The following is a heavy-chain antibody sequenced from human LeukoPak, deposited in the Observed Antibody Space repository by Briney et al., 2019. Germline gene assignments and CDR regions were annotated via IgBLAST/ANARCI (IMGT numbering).Heavy chain of an antibody. J-gene: IGHJ4*02. Sequence: SETLSLTCGGSGGSVSSTNWWTWIRQPPGKGLEWIGEVHLDGRTNFNPSLKSRLTMSVDMSENHVSLKLTSVTAADTAVYYCAREGGFYRPLDYSGQGTLVTVS. CDR3: AREGGFYRPLDY. CDR1: GGSVSSTNW. D-gene: IGHD6-25*01. V-gene: IGHV4-4*02. CDR2: VHLDGRT.